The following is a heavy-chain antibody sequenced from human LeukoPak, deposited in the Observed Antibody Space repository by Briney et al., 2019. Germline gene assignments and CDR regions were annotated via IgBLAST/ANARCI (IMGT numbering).Heavy chain of an antibody. CDR1: GLTFNNYA. CDR2: ISGSDGDST. J-gene: IGHJ4*02. Sequence: GGSLGLSCAASGLTFNNYAMKWVRQAPGKGLEWVSTISGSDGDSTYYAESVKGRFTISRDNSKNTLYLQMNSLRAEDTAVYYCATREAASRWGQGTLVTVSS. D-gene: IGHD5-24*01. CDR3: ATREAASR. V-gene: IGHV3-23*01.